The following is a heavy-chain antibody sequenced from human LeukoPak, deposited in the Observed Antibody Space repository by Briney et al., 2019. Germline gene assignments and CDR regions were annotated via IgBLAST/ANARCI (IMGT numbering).Heavy chain of an antibody. CDR3: ARSCRILDIVATIRARLGGNGFDI. CDR2: IYHSGST. CDR1: GGSISSSSYY. Sequence: SETLSLTCTVSGGSISSSSYYRGWIRQPPGKGLEWTGSIYHSGSTYYNPSLKSRVTIAVETSKNQFSLKLSSVTAADKAVYYCARSCRILDIVATIRARLGGNGFDIWGQGTMVTVSS. V-gene: IGHV4-39*07. J-gene: IGHJ3*02. D-gene: IGHD5-12*01.